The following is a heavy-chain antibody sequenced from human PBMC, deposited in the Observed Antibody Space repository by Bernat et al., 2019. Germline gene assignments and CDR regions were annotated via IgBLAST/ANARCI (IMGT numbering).Heavy chain of an antibody. V-gene: IGHV3-33*01. CDR2: IWYDGSNK. J-gene: IGHJ4*02. CDR3: VSDGPGEFYYFDY. Sequence: VQLVESGGGVVQPGRSLRLSCAASGFTFSSYGMHWVRQAPGNGLEWVAVIWYDGSNKYYADSVKGRFTISRDNSKNTLYLQMNSLRAEDTAVYYCVSDGPGEFYYFDYWGQGTLVTVSS. CDR1: GFTFSSYG. D-gene: IGHD3-3*01.